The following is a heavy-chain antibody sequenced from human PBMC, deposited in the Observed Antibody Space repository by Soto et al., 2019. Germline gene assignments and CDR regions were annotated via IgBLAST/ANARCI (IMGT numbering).Heavy chain of an antibody. Sequence: ASLKVSCKSSGYTFTSYGISWVRQAPGQGLEWMGWISAYNGNTNYAQKLQGRVTMTTDTSTSTAYMELRSLRSDDTAVYYCARTALHFFDGMDVWGQGTTVTVSS. V-gene: IGHV1-18*01. CDR3: ARTALHFFDGMDV. CDR2: ISAYNGNT. CDR1: GYTFTSYG. J-gene: IGHJ6*02. D-gene: IGHD3-3*02.